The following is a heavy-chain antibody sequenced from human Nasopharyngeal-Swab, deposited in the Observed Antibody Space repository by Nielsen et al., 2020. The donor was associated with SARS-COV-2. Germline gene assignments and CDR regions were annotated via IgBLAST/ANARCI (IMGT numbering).Heavy chain of an antibody. CDR2: IYYSGST. V-gene: IGHV4-39*07. Sequence: SETLSLTCTVSGGSISSSSYYRGWIRQPPGKGLEWIGSIYYSGSTYYNPSLKSRVTISVDTSKNQFSLKLSSVTAADTAVYYCVGSSWYGDYYYYYGRDVWGQGTTVTVSS. J-gene: IGHJ6*02. CDR1: GGSISSSSYY. D-gene: IGHD6-13*01. CDR3: VGSSWYGDYYYYYGRDV.